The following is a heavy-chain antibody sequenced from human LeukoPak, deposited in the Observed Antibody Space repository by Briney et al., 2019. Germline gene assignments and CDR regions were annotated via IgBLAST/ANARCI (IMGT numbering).Heavy chain of an antibody. CDR2: INPSDGKT. D-gene: IGHD2-15*01. Sequence: ASVKVSCKASGYTFTNYYMHWVRQAPGQGLEWMGIINPSDGKTSYAQKFQGRVTMTRDMSTSTVYMELSSLRSEDTAVYYCASQRYCSGGSCYPLDHGGGPDYYYYMDVWGKGTTVTVSS. V-gene: IGHV1-46*01. CDR3: ASQRYCSGGSCYPLDHGGGPDYYYYMDV. CDR1: GYTFTNYY. J-gene: IGHJ6*03.